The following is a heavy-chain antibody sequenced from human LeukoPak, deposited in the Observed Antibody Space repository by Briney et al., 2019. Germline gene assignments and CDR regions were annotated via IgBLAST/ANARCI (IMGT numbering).Heavy chain of an antibody. D-gene: IGHD6-13*01. CDR1: GYSISGGYY. CDR2: MYHSATT. Sequence: PSETLSLTCAVSGYSISGGYYWGWVRQPPGKGLEWIGSMYHSATTYYNPSLKSRVTISLDTSKNQFSLRLISVTASDTALYYCARNGRSSSAYGPLDYWGQGALVTVSS. CDR3: ARNGRSSSAYGPLDY. J-gene: IGHJ4*02. V-gene: IGHV4-38-2*01.